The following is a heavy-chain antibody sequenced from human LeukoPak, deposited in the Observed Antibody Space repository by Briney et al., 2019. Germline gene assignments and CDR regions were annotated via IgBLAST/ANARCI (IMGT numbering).Heavy chain of an antibody. J-gene: IGHJ4*02. D-gene: IGHD1-26*01. CDR1: GHTFTGYY. V-gene: IGHV1-2*02. CDR2: INANSGGT. CDR3: ARSDSWSYCLGY. Sequence: ASVTVSCKACGHTFTGYYIHLVRQVPGHGLEWTGWINANSGGTNYAQKVQGRVTMSCDTSITTAYVELSWLRSDCPALDYCARSDSWSYCLGYWGQGTLVTVSS.